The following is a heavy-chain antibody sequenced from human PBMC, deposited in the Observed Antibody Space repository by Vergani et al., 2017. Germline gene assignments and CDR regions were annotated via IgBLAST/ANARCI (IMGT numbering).Heavy chain of an antibody. CDR2: IYYSGST. Sequence: QVQLQESGPGLVKPSETLSLTCTVSGGSISSYYWSWIRQPPGKGLEWIGYIYYSGSTNYNPSLKSRVTISVDTSKNQFSLKLSSVTAADTAVYYCARVGIAAADPLSEETGDFDLWGRGTLVNVSS. CDR3: ARVGIAAADPLSEETGDFDL. V-gene: IGHV4-59*01. D-gene: IGHD6-13*01. CDR1: GGSISSYY. J-gene: IGHJ2*01.